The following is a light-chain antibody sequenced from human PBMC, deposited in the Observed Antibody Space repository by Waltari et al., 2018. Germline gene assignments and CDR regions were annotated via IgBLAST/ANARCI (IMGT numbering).Light chain of an antibody. CDR1: SSDVGGYTY. CDR3: SSYAGSNDYV. J-gene: IGLJ1*01. CDR2: EVS. V-gene: IGLV2-8*01. Sequence: QSALTQPPSASGSPGQPVTISCTGPSSDVGGYTYVSWYQQHPGKAPKLMIYEVSKRPSGVPDRFSGSKSGNTASLTVSGLQAEDEADYYCSSYAGSNDYVFGTGTKVTVL.